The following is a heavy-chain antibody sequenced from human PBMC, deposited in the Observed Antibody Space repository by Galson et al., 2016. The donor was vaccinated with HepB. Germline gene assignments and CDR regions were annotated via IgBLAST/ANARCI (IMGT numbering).Heavy chain of an antibody. CDR3: AKRAGGGTYYAIDY. Sequence: SLRLSCAASGFTFSSYDMSWVRQAPGKGLEWVSAIRGSGGSTFYADSVKGRFAISRDNSKNTLNLQMDSLRVEDTALYFCAKRAGGGTYYAIDYWGQGTLVTVSS. CDR2: IRGSGGST. CDR1: GFTFSSYD. V-gene: IGHV3-23*01. J-gene: IGHJ4*02. D-gene: IGHD1-26*01.